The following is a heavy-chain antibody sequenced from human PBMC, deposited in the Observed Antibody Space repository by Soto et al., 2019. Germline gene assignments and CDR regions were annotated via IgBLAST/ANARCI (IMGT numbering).Heavy chain of an antibody. J-gene: IGHJ4*02. CDR3: ATHEDLQGP. V-gene: IGHV4-4*07. Sequence: KTSETLSLTCTVSGASISSNYWSWIRQSAGKGLEWIGRIHTSGRTNYNPSLKSRVTMSVDTSKNQFSLKVSSVTAADTAMYYCATHEDLQGPWGQGTLVTVSS. D-gene: IGHD4-4*01. CDR1: GASISSNY. CDR2: IHTSGRT.